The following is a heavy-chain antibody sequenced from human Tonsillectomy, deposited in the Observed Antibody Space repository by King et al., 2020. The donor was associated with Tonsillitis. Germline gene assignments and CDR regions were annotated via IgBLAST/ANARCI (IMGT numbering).Heavy chain of an antibody. CDR3: ATLDITMIVVVTTGWYVDL. V-gene: IGHV1-24*01. Sequence: VQLVQSGAEVKKPGASVKVSCKVSGYTLTELSMHWVRQAPGKGLEWMGGFDPEDGETIYAQKFQGRVTMTEDTSTDTAYMELSSLRSEDTAVYYCATLDITMIVVVTTGWYVDLWGRGTLVTVSS. J-gene: IGHJ2*01. CDR2: FDPEDGET. D-gene: IGHD3-22*01. CDR1: GYTLTELS.